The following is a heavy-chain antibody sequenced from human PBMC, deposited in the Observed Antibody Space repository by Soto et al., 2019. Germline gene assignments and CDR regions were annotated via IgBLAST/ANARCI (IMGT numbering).Heavy chain of an antibody. V-gene: IGHV3-48*01. CDR3: ARDNGSGSYGYYYYGMDV. D-gene: IGHD3-10*01. Sequence: EVQLVESGGGLVQPGGSLRLSCAASGFTFSSYSMNWVRQAPGKGLEWVSYISSSSSTIYYADSVKGRFTISRDNAKNALYLEMSSLRAEDTAVYYCARDNGSGSYGYYYYGMDVWGQGTTVTVSS. J-gene: IGHJ6*02. CDR2: ISSSSSTI. CDR1: GFTFSSYS.